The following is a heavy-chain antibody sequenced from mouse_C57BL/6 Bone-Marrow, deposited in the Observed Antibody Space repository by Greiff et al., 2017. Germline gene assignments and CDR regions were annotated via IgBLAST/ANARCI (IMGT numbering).Heavy chain of an antibody. D-gene: IGHD2-5*01. CDR2: IDPSDSYT. J-gene: IGHJ3*01. CDR1: GYTFTSYW. Sequence: QVQLQQPGAELVKPGASVKLSCKASGYTFTSYWMQWVKQRPGQGLEWIGEIDPSDSYTNYNQKFKGKATLTVDTSSSTAYMQLSSLTSEDSAVYYCARGYYSNAWFAYWGQGTLVTVSA. V-gene: IGHV1-50*01. CDR3: ARGYYSNAWFAY.